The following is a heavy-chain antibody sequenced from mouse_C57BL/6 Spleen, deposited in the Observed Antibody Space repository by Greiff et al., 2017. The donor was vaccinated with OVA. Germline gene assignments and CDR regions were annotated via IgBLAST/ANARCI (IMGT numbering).Heavy chain of an antibody. V-gene: IGHV5-4*01. CDR2: ISDGGSYT. Sequence: EVQLVESGGGLVKPGGSLKLSCAASGFTFSSYAMSWVRQTPEKRLEWVATISDGGSYTYYPDNVKGRFTISRDNAKNNLYLQMSHLNSEDTAMYYCARASYYGSSYGAMDYWGQGTSVTVSS. CDR3: ARASYYGSSYGAMDY. D-gene: IGHD1-1*01. CDR1: GFTFSSYA. J-gene: IGHJ4*01.